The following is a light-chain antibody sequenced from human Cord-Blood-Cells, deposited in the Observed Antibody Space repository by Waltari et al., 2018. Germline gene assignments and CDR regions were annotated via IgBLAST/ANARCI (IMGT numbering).Light chain of an antibody. J-gene: IGKJ4*01. V-gene: IGKV3-11*01. CDR2: DAS. Sequence: EIVLTHSPATLSLSPGERATLSCRASQSVSSYLAWYQQKPGQAPRLLIYDASNRATGIPARFSGSVSGTDFTLTISSLEPEDFAVYYCQQRSNWPLTFGGGTKVEIK. CDR1: QSVSSY. CDR3: QQRSNWPLT.